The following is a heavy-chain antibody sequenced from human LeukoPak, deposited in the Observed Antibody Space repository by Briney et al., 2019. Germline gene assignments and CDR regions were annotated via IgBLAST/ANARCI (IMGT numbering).Heavy chain of an antibody. CDR1: GFTFSSYA. V-gene: IGHV3-23*01. Sequence: GSLRLSCAASGFTFSSYAMSWVRQAPGKGLEWVSGISGGGNTYYTDSVKGRFTISRDNSKNTLYLQMSSLRAEDTATYFCAKDHQYNWNPEGAPDYWGQGTLVSVSS. CDR2: ISGGGNT. CDR3: AKDHQYNWNPEGAPDY. D-gene: IGHD1-20*01. J-gene: IGHJ4*02.